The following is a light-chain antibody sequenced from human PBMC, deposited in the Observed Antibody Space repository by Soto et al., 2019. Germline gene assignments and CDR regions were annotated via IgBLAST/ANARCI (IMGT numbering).Light chain of an antibody. V-gene: IGKV3-20*01. J-gene: IGKJ1*01. CDR1: QSVTSNY. Sequence: EVVMTQSPATLSVSPGERATLSCRASQSVTSNYLAWYQQKPGQAPRLLIYGISTRATGVPDRFSGSGSGTDFTLTISRLEPEDFAVYYCQQYKDWTLTFGKGTKV. CDR3: QQYKDWTLT. CDR2: GIS.